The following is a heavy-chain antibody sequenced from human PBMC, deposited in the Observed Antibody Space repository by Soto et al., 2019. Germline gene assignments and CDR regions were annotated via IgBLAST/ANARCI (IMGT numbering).Heavy chain of an antibody. CDR3: ARGSRYYYYYYYGMDV. CDR1: GFAFSSYS. CDR2: ISSSSSTI. D-gene: IGHD1-1*01. Sequence: GGSLRLSCAASGFAFSSYSMNWVRQAPGKGLEWVSYISSSSSTIYYADSVKGRFTISRDNAKNSLYLQMNSLRDEDTAVYYCARGSRYYYYYYYGMDVWGQGTTVTVS. V-gene: IGHV3-48*02. J-gene: IGHJ6*02.